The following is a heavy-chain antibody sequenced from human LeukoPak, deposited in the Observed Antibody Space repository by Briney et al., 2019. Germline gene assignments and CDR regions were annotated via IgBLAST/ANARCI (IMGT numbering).Heavy chain of an antibody. Sequence: SETLSLTCAVYGGSFSGYYWSWIRQPPGKGLEWIGEINHSGSTNYNPSLKGRVTISVDTSKNQFSLKLSSVTAADTAVYYCARDTYYDILTGYFFDYWGQGTLVTVSS. CDR2: INHSGST. CDR3: ARDTYYDILTGYFFDY. J-gene: IGHJ4*02. D-gene: IGHD3-9*01. CDR1: GGSFSGYY. V-gene: IGHV4-34*01.